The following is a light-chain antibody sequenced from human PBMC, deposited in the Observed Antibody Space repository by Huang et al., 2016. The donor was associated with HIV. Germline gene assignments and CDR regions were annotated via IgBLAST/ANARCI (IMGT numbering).Light chain of an antibody. V-gene: IGKV1-39*01. J-gene: IGKJ2*01. Sequence: EIQMTQSPSSLSASVGDTVTITCRASQNIDIYLNWYHQRPGKAPKLLIYTASSLQTGVPSRFSGSGSGTDFTLTIDSLQPEDFATYYCLQSYSMFRTFGQGTKLDFK. CDR2: TAS. CDR3: LQSYSMFRT. CDR1: QNIDIY.